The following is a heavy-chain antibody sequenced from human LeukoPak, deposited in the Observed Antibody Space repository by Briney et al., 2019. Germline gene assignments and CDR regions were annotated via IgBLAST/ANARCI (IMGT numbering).Heavy chain of an antibody. V-gene: IGHV5-10-1*01. CDR3: ARGYIHYDY. CDR2: IDPSDSYT. J-gene: IGHJ4*02. CDR1: GYSCTSDW. D-gene: IGHD5-18*01. Sequence: PGESLKISCEAAGYSCTSDWITWVRQMPGKGLEWRGRIDPSDSYTNYSPSFQGHVTISADRSISTAYLTWSSLKASDTAMYYCARGYIHYDYWGQGTLVTVSS.